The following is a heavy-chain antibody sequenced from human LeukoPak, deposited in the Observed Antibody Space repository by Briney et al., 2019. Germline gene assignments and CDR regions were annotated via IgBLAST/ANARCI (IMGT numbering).Heavy chain of an antibody. V-gene: IGHV5-51*01. CDR1: GYSFTSYW. CDR2: IYPGDSDT. CDR3: ARAHYDSSGYYYFDY. D-gene: IGHD3-22*01. J-gene: IGHJ4*02. Sequence: GESLKISCQGSGYSFTSYWIGWVRQMPGKGLEWMGIIYPGDSDTRYSPSFQGQVTISADKSISTAYLQWSSLKASDTAMYYCARAHYDSSGYYYFDYWGQGTLVTVSS.